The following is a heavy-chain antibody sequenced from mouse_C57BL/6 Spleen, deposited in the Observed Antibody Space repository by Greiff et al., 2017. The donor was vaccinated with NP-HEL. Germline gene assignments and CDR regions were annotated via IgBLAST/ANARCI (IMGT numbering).Heavy chain of an antibody. Sequence: QVQLQQSGAELVKPGASVKISCKASGYAFSSYWMNWVKQRPGKGLEWIGQIYPGDGDTNYNGKFKGKATLTADKSSSTAYMQLSSLTSEDSAVYFCARPRSSPYAMDYWGQGTSVTVSS. CDR1: GYAFSSYW. J-gene: IGHJ4*01. CDR3: ARPRSSPYAMDY. D-gene: IGHD1-1*01. CDR2: IYPGDGDT. V-gene: IGHV1-80*01.